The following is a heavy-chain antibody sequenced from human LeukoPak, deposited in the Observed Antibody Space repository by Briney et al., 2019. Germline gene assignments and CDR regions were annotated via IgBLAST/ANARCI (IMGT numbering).Heavy chain of an antibody. CDR3: AKFWGAAGTLNYGMDV. D-gene: IGHD6-13*01. V-gene: IGHV3-23*01. CDR1: GFSFSSYA. CDR2: ISGSGGST. J-gene: IGHJ6*02. Sequence: PGGSLRLSCAASGFSFSSYAMSWVRQAPGKGLEWVSAISGSGGSTYYADSVKGRFTISRDNSKNTLYLQMNSLRAEETAVYYCAKFWGAAGTLNYGMDVWGQGTMVTVSS.